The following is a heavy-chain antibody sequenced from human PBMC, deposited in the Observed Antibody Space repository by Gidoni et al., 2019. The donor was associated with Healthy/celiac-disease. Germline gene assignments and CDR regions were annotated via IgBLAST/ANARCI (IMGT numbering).Heavy chain of an antibody. CDR3: AKQEGDYYFDY. J-gene: IGHJ4*02. Sequence: RFTISRDNSKNTLYLQMNSLRAEDTAVYYCAKQEGDYYFDYWGQGTLVTVSS. V-gene: IGHV3-23*01. D-gene: IGHD3-10*01.